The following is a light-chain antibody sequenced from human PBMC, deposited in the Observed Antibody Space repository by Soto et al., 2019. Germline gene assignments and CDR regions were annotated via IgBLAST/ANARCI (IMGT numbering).Light chain of an antibody. J-gene: IGKJ2*01. CDR1: QSISSY. Sequence: DIQMTQSPSSLSASVGDRVTVTCRTSQSISSYLSWYQQKPGKPPNLLIYAASILQSGVPSRFSGSGSGTDFTLTISSLQAEDSATYYCQQSYSTLYTFGQGTRLEIK. CDR2: AAS. V-gene: IGKV1-39*01. CDR3: QQSYSTLYT.